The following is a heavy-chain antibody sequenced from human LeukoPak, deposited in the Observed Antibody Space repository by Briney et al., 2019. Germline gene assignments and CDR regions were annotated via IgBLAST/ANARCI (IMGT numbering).Heavy chain of an antibody. CDR2: MNPNSGNT. CDR1: GYTFTSYD. J-gene: IGHJ6*03. CDR3: ARGRVRGSYYYDPYYYYYMDV. V-gene: IGHV1-8*01. Sequence: ASVKVSCKASGYTFTSYDINWVRQATGQGLEWIGWMNPNSGNTGYAQKFQGRITMTRNTSISTAYMELSSLRSEDTAVYYCARGRVRGSYYYDPYYYYYMDVWGKGTTVTVSS. D-gene: IGHD3-16*01.